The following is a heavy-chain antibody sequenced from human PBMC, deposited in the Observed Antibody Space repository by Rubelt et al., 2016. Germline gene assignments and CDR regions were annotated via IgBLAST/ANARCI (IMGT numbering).Heavy chain of an antibody. J-gene: IGHJ4*02. Sequence: QVQLQESGPGLVKPSETLSLTCTVSGGSISSYYWSWIRQPPGKGLEWIGYIYYSGSTNYNPSLKSRVTISVDTSKNQCSRKLSSVTAADTAVYYCARQGKLGTASYWGQGTLVTVSS. CDR2: IYYSGST. CDR1: GGSISSYY. V-gene: IGHV4-59*08. D-gene: IGHD6-6*01. CDR3: ARQGKLGTASY.